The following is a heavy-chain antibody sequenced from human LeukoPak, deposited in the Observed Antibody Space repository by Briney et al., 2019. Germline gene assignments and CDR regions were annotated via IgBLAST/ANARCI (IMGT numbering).Heavy chain of an antibody. CDR1: GGTFSSYA. CDR2: IIPILGIA. J-gene: IGHJ4*02. V-gene: IGHV1-69*04. Sequence: ASVKVSCKASGGTFSSYAISWVRQAPGQGLEWMGRIIPILGIANYAQKFQGRVTITADKSTSTAYMELSSLRSEDTAVYYCARESLAKYYYGSGSYYHYFDYWGQGTQVTVSS. CDR3: ARESLAKYYYGSGSYYHYFDY. D-gene: IGHD3-10*01.